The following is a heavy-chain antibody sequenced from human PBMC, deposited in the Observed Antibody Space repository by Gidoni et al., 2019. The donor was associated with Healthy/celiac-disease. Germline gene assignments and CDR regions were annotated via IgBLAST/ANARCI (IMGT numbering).Heavy chain of an antibody. D-gene: IGHD6-13*01. CDR1: GGSFRGYY. V-gene: IGHV4-34*01. CDR3: AREGSSWYAGMDV. J-gene: IGHJ6*02. Sequence: QVQLQQWVAGLLKPSETLSPTCAVYGGSFRGYYWTWIRQPPGKGLEWIGAINHSGSTNYNPSLKSRVNISVDTSKNQFSLKLSSVTAADTAVYYCAREGSSWYAGMDVWGQGTTVTVSS. CDR2: INHSGST.